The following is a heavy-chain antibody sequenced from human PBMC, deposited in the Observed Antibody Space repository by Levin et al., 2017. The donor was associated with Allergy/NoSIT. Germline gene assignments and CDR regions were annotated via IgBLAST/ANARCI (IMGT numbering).Heavy chain of an antibody. CDR1: GFTFDDYT. CDR3: AKDRHDSSGYPYFQH. J-gene: IGHJ1*01. D-gene: IGHD3-22*01. Sequence: PGASVKVSCAASGFTFDDYTMHWVRQAPGKGLEWVSLISWDGGSTYYADSVKGRFTISRDNSKNSLYLQMNSLRTEDTALYYCAKDRHDSSGYPYFQHWGQGTLVTVSS. CDR2: ISWDGGST. V-gene: IGHV3-43*01.